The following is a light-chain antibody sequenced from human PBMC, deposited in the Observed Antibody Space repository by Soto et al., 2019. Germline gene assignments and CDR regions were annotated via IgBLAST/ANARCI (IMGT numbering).Light chain of an antibody. CDR2: ITN. CDR3: VLYIGSGMV. CDR1: SGSVSNSYY. Sequence: QTVVTQEPSFSVSPGGTVTLTCGLSSGSVSNSYYPSWYQQTPGQAPRTLIYITNTRSSGVPDRFSGSILGNKAALTITGAQADDESDYYCVLYIGSGMVFGGGTKRTVL. V-gene: IGLV8-61*01. J-gene: IGLJ2*01.